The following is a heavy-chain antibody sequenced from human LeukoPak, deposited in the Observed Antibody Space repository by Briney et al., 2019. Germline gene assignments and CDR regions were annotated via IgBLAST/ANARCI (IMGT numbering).Heavy chain of an antibody. CDR2: ISYDGSNK. CDR3: ARATYYYDSSGYYPLDDY. Sequence: GRSLRLSCAASGFTFSSYVMHWVRQAPGKGLEWVAVISYDGSNKYYADSVKGRFTISRDNSKNTLYLQMNSLRAEDTAVYYCARATYYYDSSGYYPLDDYWGQGTLVTVSS. D-gene: IGHD3-22*01. V-gene: IGHV3-30-3*01. J-gene: IGHJ4*02. CDR1: GFTFSSYV.